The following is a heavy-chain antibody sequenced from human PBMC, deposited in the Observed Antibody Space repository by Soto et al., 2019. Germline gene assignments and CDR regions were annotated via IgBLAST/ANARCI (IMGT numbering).Heavy chain of an antibody. CDR3: ATSINMVRGVSYYGMDV. CDR1: GGSFSGYY. Sequence: PSETLSLTCAVYGGSFSGYYWSWIRQPPGKGLEWIGEINHSGSTNYNPSLKSRVTISVDTSKNQFSLKLSSVTAADTAVYYCATSINMVRGVSYYGMDVWGQGTTVTVS. J-gene: IGHJ6*02. V-gene: IGHV4-34*01. D-gene: IGHD3-10*01. CDR2: INHSGST.